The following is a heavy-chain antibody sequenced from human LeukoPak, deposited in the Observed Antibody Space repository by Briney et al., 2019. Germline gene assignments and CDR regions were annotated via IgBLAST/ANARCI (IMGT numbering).Heavy chain of an antibody. V-gene: IGHV3-30*18. Sequence: GGSLRLSCAASGFTFSSYGMHWVRQAPGKGLEWVAVIPYDGSNKYYADSVKGRFTISRDNSKNTLYLQMNSLRAEDTAVYYCANLATVTTRGVFDIWGQGTMVTISS. CDR1: GFTFSSYG. D-gene: IGHD4-17*01. J-gene: IGHJ3*02. CDR2: IPYDGSNK. CDR3: ANLATVTTRGVFDI.